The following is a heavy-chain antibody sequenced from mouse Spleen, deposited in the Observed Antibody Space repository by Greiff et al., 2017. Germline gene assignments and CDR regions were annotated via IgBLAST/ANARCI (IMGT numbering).Heavy chain of an antibody. J-gene: IGHJ3*01. D-gene: IGHD2-14*01. CDR1: GYSFTGYY. CDR2: INPSTGGT. Sequence: VQLQQSGPELVKPGASVKISCKASGYSFTGYYMNWVKQSPEKSLEWIGEINPSTGGTTYNQKFKAKATLTVDKSSSTAYMQLKSLTSEDSAVYYCASVRPFAYWGQGTLVTVSA. V-gene: IGHV1-42*01. CDR3: ASVRPFAY.